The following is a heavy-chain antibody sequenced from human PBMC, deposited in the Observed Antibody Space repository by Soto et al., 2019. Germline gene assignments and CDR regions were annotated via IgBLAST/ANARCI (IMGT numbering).Heavy chain of an antibody. CDR1: GGSISSGDYY. D-gene: IGHD2-15*01. V-gene: IGHV4-30-4*01. CDR3: ARVVVLAATCEY. CDR2: INYSGST. Sequence: QVQLQESGPGLVKPSQTLSLTCTVSGGSISSGDYYWSWIRQPPGKGLEGIGYINYSGSTYYHPSLKSRVTISVDTSKNQFSLKLSSVAAADTAVYYCARVVVLAATCEYWGQGTLVTVSS. J-gene: IGHJ4*02.